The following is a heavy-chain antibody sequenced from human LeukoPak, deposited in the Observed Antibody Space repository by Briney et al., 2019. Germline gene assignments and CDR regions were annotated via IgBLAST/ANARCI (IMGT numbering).Heavy chain of an antibody. CDR2: INQGGIT. CDR1: GGSFSDYY. CDR3: AKTFDT. V-gene: IGHV4-34*01. J-gene: IGHJ5*02. Sequence: PSETLSLTCGGYGGSFSDYYWSWIRQPPGTGLEWIGEINQGGITNYNPSLKSRVTMSFDTSKNQFSLKLSSVIVADTAVYYCAKTFDTWGQGTLVTVSS.